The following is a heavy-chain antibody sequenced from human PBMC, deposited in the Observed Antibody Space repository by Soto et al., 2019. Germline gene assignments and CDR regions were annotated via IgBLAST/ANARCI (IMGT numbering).Heavy chain of an antibody. D-gene: IGHD5-18*01. V-gene: IGHV4-4*02. Sequence: QVQLQESGPGLVKHSGTLSLTCAVSGVSISSHDWWTWVRQPPGKGLEWIGESHQSGNTNYNSSLASRVTISLDKSKNLFSLQLNSVPVADTAVYYCATRDTGRVYLGQGTLVTVSS. CDR1: GVSISSHDW. CDR2: SHQSGNT. CDR3: ATRDTGRVY. J-gene: IGHJ4*02.